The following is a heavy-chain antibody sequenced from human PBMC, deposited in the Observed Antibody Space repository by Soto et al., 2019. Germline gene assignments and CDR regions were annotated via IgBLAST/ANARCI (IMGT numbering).Heavy chain of an antibody. J-gene: IGHJ6*02. CDR3: AREREEDSGYDFYYYYGMDV. D-gene: IGHD5-12*01. V-gene: IGHV4-4*07. Sequence: SETLSLTCTVSGGSISSYYWSWIRQPAGKGLEWIGRIYTSGSTNYNPSLKSRVTMSVDTSKNQFSLKLSSVTAADTAVYYCAREREEDSGYDFYYYYGMDVWGQGTTVTVSS. CDR1: GGSISSYY. CDR2: IYTSGST.